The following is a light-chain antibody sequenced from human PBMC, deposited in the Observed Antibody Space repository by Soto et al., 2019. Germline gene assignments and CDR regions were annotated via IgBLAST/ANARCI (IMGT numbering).Light chain of an antibody. Sequence: QSVLTQPPSASGTPGQRVIISCSGSKSNIGDNPVNWFQQFPGTAPKLLIFSNDDRPSGVPERFSGSKSGASAALAISGLQSDDEDDYSCATWDDSLNGWVFGGGTKLTVL. J-gene: IGLJ3*02. CDR3: ATWDDSLNGWV. CDR2: SND. V-gene: IGLV1-44*01. CDR1: KSNIGDNP.